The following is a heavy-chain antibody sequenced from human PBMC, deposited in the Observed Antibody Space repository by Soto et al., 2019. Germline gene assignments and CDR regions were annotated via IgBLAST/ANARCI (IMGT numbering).Heavy chain of an antibody. Sequence: SETLSLTCAVYGGSFSGYYWSWIRQPPGKGLEWIGEINHSGSTNYSPSHKSRVTISVDTSKNQYSLKLSSVTVADTAVYYCARTIFGVVIDPWGQGTLVTVSS. CDR3: ARTIFGVVIDP. CDR2: INHSGST. CDR1: GGSFSGYY. D-gene: IGHD3-3*01. J-gene: IGHJ5*02. V-gene: IGHV4-34*01.